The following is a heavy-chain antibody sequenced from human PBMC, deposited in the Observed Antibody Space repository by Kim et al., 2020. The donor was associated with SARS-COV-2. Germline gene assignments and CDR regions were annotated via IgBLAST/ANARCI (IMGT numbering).Heavy chain of an antibody. Sequence: GGSLRLSCAASGFTFSDHYMDWVRQAPGKGLEWVGRTRNKANSYTTEYAASVKGRFTISRDDSKNSLYLQMNSLKTEDTAVYYCARLNYSSGWDYWGQGTLVTVSS. D-gene: IGHD6-19*01. CDR2: TRNKANSYTT. CDR1: GFTFSDHY. J-gene: IGHJ4*02. CDR3: ARLNYSSGWDY. V-gene: IGHV3-72*01.